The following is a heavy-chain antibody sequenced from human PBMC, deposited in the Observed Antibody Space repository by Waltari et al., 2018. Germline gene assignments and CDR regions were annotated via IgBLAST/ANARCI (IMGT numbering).Heavy chain of an antibody. CDR3: ATYVGVSIGTAAFDV. D-gene: IGHD3-16*01. CDR2: ISYTGTT. J-gene: IGHJ3*01. Sequence: AWIRQPPGKCLGWTATISYTGTTYYNPSLRSRVTISVDMAKNQFSLKLTSVTPADTAVYYCATYVGVSIGTAAFDVWGQGTMVTVSS. V-gene: IGHV4-39*01.